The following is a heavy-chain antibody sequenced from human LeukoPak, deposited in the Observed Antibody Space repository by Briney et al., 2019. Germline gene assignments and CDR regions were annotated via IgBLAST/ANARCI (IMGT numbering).Heavy chain of an antibody. CDR3: ARSLSMYSSGWYYFDY. CDR1: GYTFTGYY. Sequence: ASVMVSCKASGYTFTGYYMHWVRQAPGQGLEWMGWINPNSGGTNYAQKFQGWVTMTRDTSISTAYMELSRLRSDDTAVYYCARSLSMYSSGWYYFDYWGQGTLVTVSS. V-gene: IGHV1-2*04. CDR2: INPNSGGT. J-gene: IGHJ4*02. D-gene: IGHD6-19*01.